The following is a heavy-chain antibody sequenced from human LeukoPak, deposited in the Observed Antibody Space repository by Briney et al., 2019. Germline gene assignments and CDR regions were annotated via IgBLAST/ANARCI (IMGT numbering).Heavy chain of an antibody. Sequence: GGSLRLSCAASGFTFDDYAMHWVRQAPGKGLEWVSGVSWNSGSIGYADSVKGRFTISRDNAKNSLYLQMNSLRGEDMALYYCAKAVAPYYYMDVWGKGTTVTVSS. J-gene: IGHJ6*03. V-gene: IGHV3-9*03. CDR3: AKAVAPYYYMDV. CDR1: GFTFDDYA. D-gene: IGHD6-19*01. CDR2: VSWNSGSI.